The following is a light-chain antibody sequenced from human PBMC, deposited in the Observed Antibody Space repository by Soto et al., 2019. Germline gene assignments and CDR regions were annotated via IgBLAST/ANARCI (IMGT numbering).Light chain of an antibody. CDR2: EAS. Sequence: VQMTKSTSTLSASVGDRVTITCRASQTINRWLAWHQQKPGKAPKLLIYEASNLETGVPSRFGGSGSGTEFTLIISSLQPDDFATYYCQQYASYPWTFGHGTIVDI. J-gene: IGKJ1*01. V-gene: IGKV1-5*03. CDR3: QQYASYPWT. CDR1: QTINRW.